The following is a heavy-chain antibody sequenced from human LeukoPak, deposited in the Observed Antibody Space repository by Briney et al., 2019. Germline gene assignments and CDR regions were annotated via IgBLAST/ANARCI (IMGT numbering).Heavy chain of an antibody. V-gene: IGHV4-34*01. CDR1: GGSFSGYY. D-gene: IGHD5-18*01. CDR2: INHSGST. Sequence: PSETLPLTCAVYGGSFSGYYWSWIRQPPGKGLEWIGEINHSGSTNYNPSLKSRVTISVDTSKNQFSLKLSSVTAADTAVYYCARGLGYSYGPYFDYWGQGTLVTVSS. CDR3: ARGLGYSYGPYFDY. J-gene: IGHJ4*02.